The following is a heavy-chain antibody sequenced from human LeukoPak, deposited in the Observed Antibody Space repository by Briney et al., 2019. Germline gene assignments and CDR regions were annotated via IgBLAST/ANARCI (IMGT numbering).Heavy chain of an antibody. CDR3: AKSGGSSFVLDMCFQH. D-gene: IGHD6-13*01. V-gene: IGHV1-2*02. CDR2: INPNSGGT. Sequence: ASVKVSCKASGYTFTGYYMHWVRQAPGQGLEWMGWINPNSGGTNYAQKFQGRVTMTRDTSISTAYMELSRLRSDDTAVYYCAKSGGSSFVLDMCFQHWGQGTLVTVSS. CDR1: GYTFTGYY. J-gene: IGHJ1*01.